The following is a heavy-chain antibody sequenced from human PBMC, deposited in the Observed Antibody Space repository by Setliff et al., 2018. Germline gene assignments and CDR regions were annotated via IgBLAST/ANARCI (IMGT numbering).Heavy chain of an antibody. CDR1: RFTFSNYW. Sequence: GGSLRLSCAASRFTFSNYWMSWVRQAPGKGLEWVANIKEDGSEKCYVDSVKGRFTISRDNAKNSLDLQMNSLRAEDTAVYYCAKDWNPSTYWYTDYFDSWGQGTLVTVSS. J-gene: IGHJ4*02. CDR2: IKEDGSEK. V-gene: IGHV3-7*03. CDR3: AKDWNPSTYWYTDYFDS. D-gene: IGHD2-2*01.